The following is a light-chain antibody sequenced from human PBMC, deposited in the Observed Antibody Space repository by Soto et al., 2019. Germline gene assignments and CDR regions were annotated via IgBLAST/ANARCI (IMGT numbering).Light chain of an antibody. CDR3: QQYNNWPS. V-gene: IGKV3-15*01. CDR2: DIS. CDR1: QTGSRN. Sequence: MAQPPAPLSGSPGERATLSCRASQTGSRNLGWYQQRPGQAPRLLIYDISNRATGVPARFSGSGSETEFTLTIRSLQAEYFAVYFCQQYNNWPSFGQGTRLEI. J-gene: IGKJ5*01.